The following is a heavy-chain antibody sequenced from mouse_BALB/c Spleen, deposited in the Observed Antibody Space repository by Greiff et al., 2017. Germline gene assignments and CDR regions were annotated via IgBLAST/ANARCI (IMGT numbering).Heavy chain of an antibody. Sequence: DVQLQESGPGLVKPSQSLSLTCSVTGYSITSGYYWNWIRQFPGNKLEWMGYISYDGSNNYNPSLKNRISITRDTSKNQFFLKLNSVTTEDTATYYCARGYYDYAMDYWGQGTSVTVSS. CDR1: GYSITSGYY. J-gene: IGHJ4*01. D-gene: IGHD2-4*01. CDR2: ISYDGSN. CDR3: ARGYYDYAMDY. V-gene: IGHV3-6*02.